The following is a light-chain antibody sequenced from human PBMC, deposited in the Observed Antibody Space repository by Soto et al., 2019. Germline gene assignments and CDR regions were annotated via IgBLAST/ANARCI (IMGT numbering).Light chain of an antibody. CDR1: QSVSSN. CDR3: QQYNNWPLYT. V-gene: IGKV3-15*01. CDR2: GAS. J-gene: IGKJ2*01. Sequence: EIVMTQSPATLSVSPGERATLSCRASQSVSSNLAWYQQKTGQAPRLLIYGASTRATGIPARFSGSVSGTAFTITLSILQSENFAVYYCQQYNNWPLYTFGQGTMLEIK.